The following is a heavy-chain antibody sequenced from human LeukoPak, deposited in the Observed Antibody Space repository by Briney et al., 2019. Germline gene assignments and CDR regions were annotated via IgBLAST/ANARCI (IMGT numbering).Heavy chain of an antibody. CDR2: IIPIFGTA. Sequence: SVKVSCKASGYTFTSYDINWVRQATGQGLEWMGGIIPIFGTANYAQKFQGRVTITADESTSTAYMELSSLRSEDTAVYYCARGDYYDSSGYYHHFDYWGQGTLVTVSS. D-gene: IGHD3-22*01. J-gene: IGHJ4*02. CDR1: GYTFTSYD. CDR3: ARGDYYDSSGYYHHFDY. V-gene: IGHV1-69*13.